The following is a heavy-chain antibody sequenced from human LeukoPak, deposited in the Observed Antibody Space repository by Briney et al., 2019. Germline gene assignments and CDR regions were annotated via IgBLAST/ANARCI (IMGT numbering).Heavy chain of an antibody. CDR3: ARDNTYSSGGNYYDRFDY. CDR2: INQDGSKI. CDR1: EFTFSTYW. V-gene: IGHV3-7*01. J-gene: IGHJ4*02. D-gene: IGHD3-22*01. Sequence: PGGSLRLSCAVSEFTFSTYWMTWVRQAPGKGLEWVANINQDGSKINYVDSVKGRFTISRDNAKNSLYLQMNSLRAEDTAVCYCARDNTYSSGGNYYDRFDYWGQGTLVTVSS.